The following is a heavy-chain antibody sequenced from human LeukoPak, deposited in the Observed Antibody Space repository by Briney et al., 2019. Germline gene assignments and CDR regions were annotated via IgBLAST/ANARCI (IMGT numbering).Heavy chain of an antibody. Sequence: SVKVSCKASGGTFSSYAISGVRQAPGQGLEWMGRIIPIFGIANYAQKFQGRVTITADKSTSTAYMELSSLRSEDTAVYYCASGYYYDSSGPVDYWGQGTLVTVSS. D-gene: IGHD3-22*01. V-gene: IGHV1-69*04. CDR2: IIPIFGIA. CDR1: GGTFSSYA. CDR3: ASGYYYDSSGPVDY. J-gene: IGHJ4*02.